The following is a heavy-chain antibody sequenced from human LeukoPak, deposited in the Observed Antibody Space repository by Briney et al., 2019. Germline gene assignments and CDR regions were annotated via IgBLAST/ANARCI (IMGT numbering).Heavy chain of an antibody. CDR1: GLAFSSYG. J-gene: IGHJ4*02. CDR2: MQYDGSQI. CDR3: AGKAAAFYFDY. Sequence: GGSLRLSCTASGLAFSSYGMHWARQAPGKGLEWVAFMQYDGSQIYYADSVKGRFTISRDNSKNALYLQMNSLRPEDTAVYYCAGKAAAFYFDYWDQGTLVTVSS. V-gene: IGHV3-30*02. D-gene: IGHD6-13*01.